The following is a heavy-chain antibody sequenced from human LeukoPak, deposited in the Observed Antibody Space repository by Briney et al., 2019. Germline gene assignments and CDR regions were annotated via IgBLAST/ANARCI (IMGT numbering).Heavy chain of an antibody. J-gene: IGHJ4*02. V-gene: IGHV3-48*01. Sequence: PGGSLRPSCAASGFTFSSYSMNWVRQAPEKGLEWVSYISSSSSTIYYADSVKGRFTISRDNAKNSLYLQMNSLRAEDTAVYYCARPGYSYGSPLYYFDYWGQGALVTVSS. D-gene: IGHD5-18*01. CDR1: GFTFSSYS. CDR3: ARPGYSYGSPLYYFDY. CDR2: ISSSSSTI.